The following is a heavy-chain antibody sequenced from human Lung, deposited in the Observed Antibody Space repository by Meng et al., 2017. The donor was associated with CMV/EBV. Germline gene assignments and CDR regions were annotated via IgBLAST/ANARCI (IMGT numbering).Heavy chain of an antibody. J-gene: IGHJ4*02. Sequence: QGQLVQSGAEVKKPGASVTVSCKASGYSFTTYAMHWVRQAPGQRLEWMGWINAGNGNTKYSEKFQSRVTITRDTAASTAYMELSSLRSEDTAVYYCARTGCSSSSCYDYWGQGTLVTVSS. D-gene: IGHD2-2*01. CDR2: INAGNGNT. CDR3: ARTGCSSSSCYDY. CDR1: GYSFTTYA. V-gene: IGHV1-3*01.